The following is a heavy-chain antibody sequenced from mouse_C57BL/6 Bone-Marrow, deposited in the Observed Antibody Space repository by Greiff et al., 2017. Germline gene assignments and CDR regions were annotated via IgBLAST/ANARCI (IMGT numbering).Heavy chain of an antibody. CDR1: GYAFSSSW. J-gene: IGHJ1*03. CDR2: IYPGDGDT. CDR3: ARSTNYYGSSYGYFDV. D-gene: IGHD1-1*01. V-gene: IGHV1-82*01. Sequence: QVQLQQSGPELVKPGASVKISCKASGYAFSSSWMNWVKQRPGKGLEWIGRIYPGDGDTTYNGKFKGKATLTADKSSSTAYMQLSSLTSEDSAVYFCARSTNYYGSSYGYFDVWGTGTTVTVSS.